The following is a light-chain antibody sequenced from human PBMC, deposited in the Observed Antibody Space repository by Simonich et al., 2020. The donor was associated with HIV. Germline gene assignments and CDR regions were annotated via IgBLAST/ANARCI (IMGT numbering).Light chain of an antibody. V-gene: IGKV1-5*03. J-gene: IGKJ1*01. CDR3: QQYNNYPKT. CDR2: EAS. CDR1: QSIDNW. Sequence: DIQMTQSPSTLSAHVGERVTITCRASQSIDNWLAWCQQKPGKAPKLLVYEASSLQSGVPSRFSGSGSGAEFTLTISSLQPDDFATYYCQQYNNYPKTFGQGTRWKSN.